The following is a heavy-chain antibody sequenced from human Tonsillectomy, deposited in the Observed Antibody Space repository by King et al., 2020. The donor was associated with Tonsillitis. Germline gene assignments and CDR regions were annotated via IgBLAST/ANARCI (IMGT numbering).Heavy chain of an antibody. D-gene: IGHD3-10*01. CDR2: INHSGST. J-gene: IGHJ6*02. V-gene: IGHV4-34*01. CDR3: ANLLWFGVEGVDV. CDR1: GGSFSGYY. Sequence: VQLQQWGEGLLKPSETLSLTCAVYGGSFSGYYWSWIRQPPGKGLEWIGEINHSGSTNYNPSLKSRVTMSVDTSKNQFSLKLSSVTAADTAFYYCANLLWFGVEGVDVWGQGTTVTVSS.